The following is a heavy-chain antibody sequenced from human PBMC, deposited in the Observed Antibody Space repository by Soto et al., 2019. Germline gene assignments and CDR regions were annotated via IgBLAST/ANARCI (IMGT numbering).Heavy chain of an antibody. Sequence: PGGSLRLSCAASGFTSSNAWMSWVRQAPGKGLEWVGRIKSKTDGGTTDYAAPVKGRFTISRDDSKNTLYLQMNSLKTEDTAVYYCTTGTAKPYYDFWSGYYGDYYGMDVWGQGTTVTVSS. CDR3: TTGTAKPYYDFWSGYYGDYYGMDV. V-gene: IGHV3-15*01. CDR2: IKSKTDGGTT. CDR1: GFTSSNAW. D-gene: IGHD3-3*01. J-gene: IGHJ6*02.